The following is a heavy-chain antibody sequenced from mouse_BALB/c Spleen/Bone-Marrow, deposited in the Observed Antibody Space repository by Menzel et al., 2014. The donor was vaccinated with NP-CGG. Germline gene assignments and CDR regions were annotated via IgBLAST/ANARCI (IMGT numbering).Heavy chain of an antibody. CDR1: GYTFTDYA. CDR2: ISTYYGDA. CDR3: ASGNYYYAMDY. Sequence: VQLQQSGAELVRPGVSVKISCKGSGYTFTDYAMHWVKQSPAKSLEWIGVISTYYGDASYNQKFKGKATMTVDKSSSTAYMELARLTSEDSAIYYCASGNYYYAMDYWGQGTSVTVSS. D-gene: IGHD2-1*01. J-gene: IGHJ4*01. V-gene: IGHV1S137*01.